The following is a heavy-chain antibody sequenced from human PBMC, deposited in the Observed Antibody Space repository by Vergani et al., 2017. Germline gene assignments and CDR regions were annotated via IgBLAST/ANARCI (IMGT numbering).Heavy chain of an antibody. CDR1: GGSISSGGYH. CDR3: AGDKAMGQLGWFDP. D-gene: IGHD5-18*01. CDR2: IYYSGST. J-gene: IGHJ5*02. V-gene: IGHV4-31*03. Sequence: QVQLQESGPGLVKPSQTLSLTCTVSGGSISSGGYHWSWLRQHPGKGLEWIGYIYYSGSTYYNPSLKSRVTISVDTSKNQFSLKLSSVTAADTAVYYCAGDKAMGQLGWFDPWGQGTLVTVSS.